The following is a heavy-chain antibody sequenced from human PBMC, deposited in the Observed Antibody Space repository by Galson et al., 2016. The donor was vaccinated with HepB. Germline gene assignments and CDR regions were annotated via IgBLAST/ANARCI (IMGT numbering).Heavy chain of an antibody. CDR2: IIPIYGTT. CDR3: ARVRNDLVPTFYGSGRYHMPGPVGMDV. CDR1: GTTFRTSYG. D-gene: IGHD3-10*01. V-gene: IGHV1-69*15. Sequence: SCKATGTTFRTSYGISWVRQAPGQGLEWMGKIIPIYGTTNYAQKFQGRVSITADASTSTTYMELSSRRSDDAAVYFCARVRNDLVPTFYGSGRYHMPGPVGMDVWGQGTTVSVSS. J-gene: IGHJ6*02.